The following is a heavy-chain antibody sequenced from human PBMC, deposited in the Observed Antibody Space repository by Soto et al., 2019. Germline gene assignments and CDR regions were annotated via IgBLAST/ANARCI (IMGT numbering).Heavy chain of an antibody. D-gene: IGHD3-3*01. Sequence: SVKVSCKDSGGTFSSYAISWVRHAPRQGLEWMGGIIPIFGTANYAQKFQGRVTITADESTSTAYMELSSLRSEDTAVYYCARASNFGVVIETYFDYWGQGTLVTVSS. V-gene: IGHV1-69*13. CDR1: GGTFSSYA. CDR3: ARASNFGVVIETYFDY. J-gene: IGHJ4*02. CDR2: IIPIFGTA.